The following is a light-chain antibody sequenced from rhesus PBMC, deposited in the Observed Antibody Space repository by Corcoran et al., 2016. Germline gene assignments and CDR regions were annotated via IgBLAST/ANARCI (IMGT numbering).Light chain of an antibody. Sequence: DIQMTQSPSSLSASVGDRVTITCRASRGISNYLSWYQQTPGKPPKLLIYDASTLQIGVPARVSGSGSGTDFTLTISSLQPEDFATYYCLQYNSDPLTFGPGTKLDIK. CDR2: DAS. CDR1: RGISNY. CDR3: LQYNSDPLT. V-gene: IGKV1-43*02. J-gene: IGKJ3*01.